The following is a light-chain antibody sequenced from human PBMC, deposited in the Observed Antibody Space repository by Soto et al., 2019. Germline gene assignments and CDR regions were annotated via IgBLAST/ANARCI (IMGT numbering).Light chain of an antibody. CDR3: QHSYNSPTWT. V-gene: IGKV1-39*01. Sequence: DIQMTQSPSSLSASVGDRVTITCRASQNIGNYLHWYQQQPGKAPKLLIYSVSTLQTGVPSRFSGRGSGTDFTLTISSLQPEDCSTFYWQHSYNSPTWTFGQGTKVEIK. J-gene: IGKJ1*01. CDR2: SVS. CDR1: QNIGNY.